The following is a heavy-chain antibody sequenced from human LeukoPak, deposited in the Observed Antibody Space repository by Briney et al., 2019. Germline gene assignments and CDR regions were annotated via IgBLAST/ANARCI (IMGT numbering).Heavy chain of an antibody. CDR3: ARDLSGVTGYTYGRGIDY. V-gene: IGHV3-30*04. J-gene: IGHJ4*02. CDR1: GFTFSSYV. CDR2: ISYDGSNE. D-gene: IGHD5-18*01. Sequence: GGSLRLSCAASGFTFSSYVMHWVRQAPGKGLDWVAIISYDGSNEYYADSVKGRFTISRDNSKNTLYLQMNGLRAADTAVYYCARDLSGVTGYTYGRGIDYWGQGTLVTVSS.